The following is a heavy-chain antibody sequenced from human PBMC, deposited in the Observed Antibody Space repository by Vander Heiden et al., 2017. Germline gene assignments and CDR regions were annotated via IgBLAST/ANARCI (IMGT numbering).Heavy chain of an antibody. CDR3: ASAGFDEQLWCSYYYGMDV. V-gene: IGHV3-48*02. CDR2: ISSSSSTI. Sequence: EVQLVESGGGLVQPGGSLRLSCAASGFTFSSYSMNWVRQAPGKGLEWVSYISSSSSTIYYADSVKGRFTISRDNAKNSLYLQMNSLRDEDTAVYYCASAGFDEQLWCSYYYGMDVWGQGTTVTVSS. D-gene: IGHD5-18*01. CDR1: GFTFSSYS. J-gene: IGHJ6*02.